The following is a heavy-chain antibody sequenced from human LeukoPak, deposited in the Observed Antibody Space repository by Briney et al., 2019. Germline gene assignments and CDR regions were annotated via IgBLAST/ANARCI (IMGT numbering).Heavy chain of an antibody. CDR3: TRILLRSLGYEALDY. V-gene: IGHV2-70*13. D-gene: IGHD7-27*01. J-gene: IGHJ4*02. CDR1: GFSLSTSAVC. Sequence: SRPALGKPTQTLSLTCTFSGFSLSTSAVCVSWIRQPAGKAPEWLAVIAWNDNKYYNTSLQTRLTISRDTSKSQVVLTLTNMDPVDTATYYCTRILLRSLGYEALDYWGQGALVTVSS. CDR2: IAWNDNK.